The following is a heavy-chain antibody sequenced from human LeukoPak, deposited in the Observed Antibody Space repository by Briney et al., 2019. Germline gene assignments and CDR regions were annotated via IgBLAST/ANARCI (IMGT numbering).Heavy chain of an antibody. V-gene: IGHV3-23*01. D-gene: IGHD5-18*01. CDR1: GFTFDAYA. J-gene: IGHJ3*02. CDR3: AKSSSSYGNDALDI. Sequence: PGGSLRLSCAASGFTFDAYAMHWVRQAPGKGLEWVSVIRGGGAVAFYADSVKGRFTISRDNSRNTLHLHLNSLRADDTAVYYCAKSSSSYGNDALDIWGRGTMVTVSS. CDR2: IRGGGAVA.